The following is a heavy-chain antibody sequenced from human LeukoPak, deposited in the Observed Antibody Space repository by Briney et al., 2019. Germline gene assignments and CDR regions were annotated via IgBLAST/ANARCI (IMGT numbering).Heavy chain of an antibody. CDR2: ISVGGGT. J-gene: IGHJ4*02. CDR3: AKRDGGVFDY. D-gene: IGHD5-24*01. V-gene: IGHV3-23*01. CDR1: GFNFSVYS. Sequence: GGSLRLSCSVSGFNFSVYSMNWVRQAPGKGLEWVSTISVGGGTYYADSVKGRFTISRDNSKNTLFLQLNSLRAEDTALYYCAKRDGGVFDYWGQGTLVTVSS.